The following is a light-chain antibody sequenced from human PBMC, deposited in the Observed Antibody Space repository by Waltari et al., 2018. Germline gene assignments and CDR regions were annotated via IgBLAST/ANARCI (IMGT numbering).Light chain of an antibody. CDR3: QQLSDYPRT. V-gene: IGKV1-9*01. CDR1: QGINNF. Sequence: DIQLTQSPSFLSASVGDRVTLTCRARQGINNFLAWYQQRPGKAPKFLLYAASPLQSGVPSRFSGSGSGTEFTLTVSSLQPEDFATYYCQQLSDYPRTFGQGTKVEIK. CDR2: AAS. J-gene: IGKJ1*01.